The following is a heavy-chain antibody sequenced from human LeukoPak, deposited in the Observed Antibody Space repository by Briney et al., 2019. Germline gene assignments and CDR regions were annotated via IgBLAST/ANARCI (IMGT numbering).Heavy chain of an antibody. Sequence: GRSLRLSCAASGFTFSSYSMNWVRQAPGKGLEWVSSISSSSSYIYYADSVKGRFTISRDNAKNSLYLQMNSLRAEDTAVYYCARDREGIAPRPFDYWGQGTLVTVSS. CDR2: ISSSSSYI. CDR1: GFTFSSYS. V-gene: IGHV3-21*01. J-gene: IGHJ4*02. CDR3: ARDREGIAPRPFDY. D-gene: IGHD6-6*01.